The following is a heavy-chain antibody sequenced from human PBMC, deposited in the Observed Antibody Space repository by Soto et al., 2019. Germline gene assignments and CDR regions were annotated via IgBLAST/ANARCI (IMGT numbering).Heavy chain of an antibody. J-gene: IGHJ6*01. CDR3: ASPTREWLPPARDYYYGMDV. CDR2: MIPIFGTA. V-gene: IGHV1-69*06. CDR1: GGTFSSYA. Sequence: QVQLVQSGAEVKKPGSSVKVSCKASGGTFSSYAISWVRQAPGQGLEWMGGMIPIFGTANYAQKFQGRVTITADKATSTAYMEMSSLRSEDTAVYYCASPTREWLPPARDYYYGMDVCGQGTTVTVSS. D-gene: IGHD3-3*01.